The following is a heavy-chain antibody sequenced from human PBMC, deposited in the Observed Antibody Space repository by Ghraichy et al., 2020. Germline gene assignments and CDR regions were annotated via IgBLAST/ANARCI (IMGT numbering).Heavy chain of an antibody. Sequence: SETLSLTCTVSGGSISSYYWSWIRQPPGKGLEWIGYIYYSGSTNYNPSLKSRVTISVDTSKNQFSLKLSSVTAADTAVYYCARDPYGSGIDYWSQGTLVTVSS. CDR2: IYYSGST. V-gene: IGHV4-59*01. D-gene: IGHD3-10*01. CDR3: ARDPYGSGIDY. CDR1: GGSISSYY. J-gene: IGHJ4*02.